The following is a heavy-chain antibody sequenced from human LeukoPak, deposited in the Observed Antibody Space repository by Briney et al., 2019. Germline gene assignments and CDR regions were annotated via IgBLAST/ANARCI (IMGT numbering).Heavy chain of an antibody. CDR2: ISAYNGNT. D-gene: IGHD1-26*01. CDR1: GYTFTGYY. V-gene: IGHV1-18*04. CDR3: ARQKESIVFPFDY. Sequence: GASVKVSCKASGYTFTGYYMHWVRQAPGQGLEWMGWISAYNGNTNYAQKLQGRVTMTTDTSTSTAYMELRSLRSDDTAVYYCARQKESIVFPFDYWGQGTLVTVSS. J-gene: IGHJ4*02.